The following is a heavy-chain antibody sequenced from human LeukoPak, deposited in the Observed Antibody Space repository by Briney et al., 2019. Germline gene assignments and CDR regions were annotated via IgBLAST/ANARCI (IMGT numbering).Heavy chain of an antibody. V-gene: IGHV1-2*02. J-gene: IGHJ4*02. D-gene: IGHD3-10*01. CDR2: INTNSGGT. CDR3: ARTYYYGSGSYFF. Sequence: ASVKVSCKASGYTFTGYYMHWVRQAPGQGLEWMGWINTNSGGTNYAQKFQGRVTMTRDTSISTAYMELSRLRSDDTAVYYCARTYYYGSGSYFFWGQGTLVTVSS. CDR1: GYTFTGYY.